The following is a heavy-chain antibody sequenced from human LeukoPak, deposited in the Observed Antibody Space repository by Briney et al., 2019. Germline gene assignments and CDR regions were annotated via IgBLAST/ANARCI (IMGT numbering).Heavy chain of an antibody. CDR2: INHRGST. J-gene: IGHJ6*03. Sequence: SETLSLTCAVYGGSFSGYYWSWIRQPPGKGLEWIGEINHRGSTNSNLSLKSRVTISVETSKNQFSLKLSSVTAADTAVYYCARESPYCSSTSWYRHYYYYYYLDGWGEGTTVTVSS. CDR1: GGSFSGYY. D-gene: IGHD2-2*01. V-gene: IGHV4-34*01. CDR3: ARESPYCSSTSWYRHYYYYYYLDG.